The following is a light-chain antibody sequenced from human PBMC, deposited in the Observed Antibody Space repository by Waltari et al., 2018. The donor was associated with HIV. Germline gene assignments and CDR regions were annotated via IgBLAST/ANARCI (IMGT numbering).Light chain of an antibody. V-gene: IGLV6-57*03. CDR1: SGSIASTY. Sequence: NFMLTQPHSVSESPGKTVTISCTRSSGSIASTYVQWYQQRPGSAPTTVIYEDNQRPSGVPDRFSGSIDSSSNSASPTVSGLKTEDEADYYCQSYDSSNQGVFGGGTKLTVL. J-gene: IGLJ3*02. CDR2: EDN. CDR3: QSYDSSNQGV.